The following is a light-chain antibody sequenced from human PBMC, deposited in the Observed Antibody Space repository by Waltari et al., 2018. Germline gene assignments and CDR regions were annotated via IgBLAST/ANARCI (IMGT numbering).Light chain of an antibody. Sequence: DIQMTQSPSSLSASVGDRVTLTCRASQRISIYLNWYQQKPGKAPKLLIYAASSLQSGVPSRFSGSGSGTDFTLTISSLQPEDFATYYCQQSYSTLALTFGGGTKVEIK. CDR3: QQSYSTLALT. V-gene: IGKV1-39*01. CDR1: QRISIY. CDR2: AAS. J-gene: IGKJ4*01.